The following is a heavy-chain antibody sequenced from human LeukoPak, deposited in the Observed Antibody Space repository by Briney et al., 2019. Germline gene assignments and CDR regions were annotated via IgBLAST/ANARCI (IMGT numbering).Heavy chain of an antibody. CDR1: GYTFTSYD. CDR3: ARGVSAGVDV. V-gene: IGHV1-8*01. CDR2: MNPNRGNT. Sequence: ASVKVSCKASGYTFTSYDINWVRLATGQGLEWMGWMNPNRGNTGYAQKFQGRVSMTRNTAISTAYMELSSLRSEDTAVYYCARGVSAGVDVWGQGTTVPVSS. D-gene: IGHD3-10*01. J-gene: IGHJ6*02.